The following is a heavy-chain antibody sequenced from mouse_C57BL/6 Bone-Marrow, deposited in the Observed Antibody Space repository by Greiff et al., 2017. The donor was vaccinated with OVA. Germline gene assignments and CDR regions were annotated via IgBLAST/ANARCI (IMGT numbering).Heavy chain of an antibody. CDR3: AREGLLLHWYFDV. V-gene: IGHV1-26*01. Sequence: EVQLQQSGPELVKPGASVKISCKASGYTFTDYYMNWVQQSHGKSLEWIGDINPNNGGTSYNQKFKGKATLTVDKSSSTAYMELRSLTSEDSAVYYCAREGLLLHWYFDVWGTGTTVTVSS. D-gene: IGHD2-3*01. J-gene: IGHJ1*03. CDR1: GYTFTDYY. CDR2: INPNNGGT.